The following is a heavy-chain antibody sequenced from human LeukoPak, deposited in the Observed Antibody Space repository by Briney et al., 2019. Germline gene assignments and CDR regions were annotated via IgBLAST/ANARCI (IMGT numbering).Heavy chain of an antibody. Sequence: VGSLRLSCTASGFTFSSYTMNWVPQAPGKGLEWVSCISSSNNYIYYADSVKGRYTISRDNAKNSLYLQMNSLRAEDTAVYYCARRFYGGNSGDAFDIWGQGTMVTVSS. J-gene: IGHJ3*02. CDR2: ISSSNNYI. CDR1: GFTFSSYT. V-gene: IGHV3-21*01. CDR3: ARRFYGGNSGDAFDI. D-gene: IGHD4-23*01.